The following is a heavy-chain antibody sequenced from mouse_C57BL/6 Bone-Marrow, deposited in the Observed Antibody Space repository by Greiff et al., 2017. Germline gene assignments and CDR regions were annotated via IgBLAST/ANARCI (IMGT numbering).Heavy chain of an antibody. Sequence: QVQLQQPGAELVKPGASVKMSCKASGYTFTSYWITWVKQRPGQGLEWIGDIYPGSGSTNYNEKFKSKATLTVDTSSSTAYMQLSSLTSEDSAVFYGARTSYYSNAAWFAYWGQGTLVTVSA. D-gene: IGHD2-5*01. J-gene: IGHJ3*01. CDR3: ARTSYYSNAAWFAY. V-gene: IGHV1-55*01. CDR2: IYPGSGST. CDR1: GYTFTSYW.